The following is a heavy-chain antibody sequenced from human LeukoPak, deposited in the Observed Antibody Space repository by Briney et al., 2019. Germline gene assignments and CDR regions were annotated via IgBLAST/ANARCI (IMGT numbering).Heavy chain of an antibody. J-gene: IGHJ6*02. CDR1: GGSFSGYY. V-gene: IGHV4-34*01. D-gene: IGHD6-13*01. Sequence: KPSETLSLTCAVYGGSFSGYYWSWIRQPPGKGLEWIGEINHSGSTNYNPSLKSRVTISVDTSKNQFSLKLSSVTAADTAVYYCARVPLYSSSWSYYYGMDVWGQGTTVTVSS. CDR3: ARVPLYSSSWSYYYGMDV. CDR2: INHSGST.